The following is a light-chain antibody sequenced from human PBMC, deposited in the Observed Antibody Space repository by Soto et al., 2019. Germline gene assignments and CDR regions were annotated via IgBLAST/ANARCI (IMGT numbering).Light chain of an antibody. V-gene: IGLV2-11*01. CDR3: CSYAGSYSRV. Sequence: QSALTQPRSVSGSPGQSVTISCTGTSSDVGGYNYVSWYQHDPGKAPKLMISDVSKRPSGVPDRFSGSKSGNTASRTISGLQAEDEAYDYCCSYAGSYSRVFGGGTKLTVL. CDR2: DVS. J-gene: IGLJ3*02. CDR1: SSDVGGYNY.